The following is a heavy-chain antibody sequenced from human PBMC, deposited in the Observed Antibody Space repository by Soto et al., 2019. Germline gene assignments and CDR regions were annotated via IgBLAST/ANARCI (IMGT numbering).Heavy chain of an antibody. D-gene: IGHD4-17*01. CDR1: GFTFITYA. CDR3: AHPRGYGVFDAYDI. Sequence: RGSLSLSCAASGFTFITYAMIFVRHSPGKGLEWVSDISGSGDSTYSADSVRGRFTISRDNSINTLYLQMNNLGNEDTAVYYCAHPRGYGVFDAYDIWGQGTMVTVSS. J-gene: IGHJ3*02. CDR2: ISGSGDST. V-gene: IGHV3-23*01.